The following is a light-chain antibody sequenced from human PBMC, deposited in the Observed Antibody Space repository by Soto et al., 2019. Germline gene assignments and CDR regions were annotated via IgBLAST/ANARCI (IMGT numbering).Light chain of an antibody. Sequence: EIVLTQSPGTLSLSPGERATLSCRASQSVSSNYLAWYQQKPGQDPRLLIYGASSRATGIPDRFSGSGSGTDFTLTISRLEPEDFAVFYCQQYGSSPPLTFGQGTKVEIK. V-gene: IGKV3-20*01. CDR1: QSVSSNY. CDR3: QQYGSSPPLT. J-gene: IGKJ1*01. CDR2: GAS.